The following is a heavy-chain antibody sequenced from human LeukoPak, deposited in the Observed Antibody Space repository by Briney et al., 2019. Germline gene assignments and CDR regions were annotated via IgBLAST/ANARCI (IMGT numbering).Heavy chain of an antibody. CDR1: GYTFTSYA. V-gene: IGHV1-69*04. D-gene: IGHD3-10*01. CDR3: ARLYGSGSFHVYNWFDP. Sequence: GASVKVSCKASGYTFTSYAISWVRQAPGQGLEWMGRIIPILGIANYAQKFQGRVTITADKSTSTAYMELSSLRSEDTAVYYCARLYGSGSFHVYNWFDPWGQGTLVTVSS. CDR2: IIPILGIA. J-gene: IGHJ5*02.